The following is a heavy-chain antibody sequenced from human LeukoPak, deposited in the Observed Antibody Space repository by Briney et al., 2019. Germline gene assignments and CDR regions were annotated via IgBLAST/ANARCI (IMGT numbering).Heavy chain of an antibody. CDR2: ISYDGSSK. V-gene: IGHV3-30*04. Sequence: GGSLRLSCAASGFTFSTYAMHWVRQAPGKGLEWVAVISYDGSSKYYADSVKGRFTISRDNAKNSLYLQMNSLRAEDTAVYYCARFVGYCSSTSCYLDPSGIDYWGQGTLVTVSS. CDR1: GFTFSTYA. J-gene: IGHJ4*02. CDR3: ARFVGYCSSTSCYLDPSGIDY. D-gene: IGHD2-2*01.